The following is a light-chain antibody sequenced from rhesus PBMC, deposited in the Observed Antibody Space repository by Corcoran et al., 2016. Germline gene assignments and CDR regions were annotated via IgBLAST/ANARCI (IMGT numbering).Light chain of an antibody. Sequence: DIQMTQSPSSLSASVGDTVTITCRASQRISSWLAWYQPKPGKAPNLLLYRASSLQSGVPSRFSGSGSGTDFTLTISSLQSEDFATYYCQQYDSSPRTFGQGTKVEI. CDR2: RAS. V-gene: IGKV1-22*01. J-gene: IGKJ1*01. CDR1: QRISSW. CDR3: QQYDSSPRT.